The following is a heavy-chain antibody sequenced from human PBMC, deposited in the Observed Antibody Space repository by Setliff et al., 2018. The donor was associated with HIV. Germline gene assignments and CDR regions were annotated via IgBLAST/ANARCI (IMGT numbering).Heavy chain of an antibody. V-gene: IGHV1-69*05. CDR3: AKSGPRRNNGYQLSVRTWGMDV. D-gene: IGHD2-8*01. Sequence: SVKFSCKTSGDTFNTYAISWVRQAPGQGLEWIGGIIPIFDTPHYAQNFQGRVAITTDESTSTAYMELSSLRSEDTAVYYCAKSGPRRNNGYQLSVRTWGMDVWGQGTTVTVSS. J-gene: IGHJ6*02. CDR1: GDTFNTYA. CDR2: IIPIFDTP.